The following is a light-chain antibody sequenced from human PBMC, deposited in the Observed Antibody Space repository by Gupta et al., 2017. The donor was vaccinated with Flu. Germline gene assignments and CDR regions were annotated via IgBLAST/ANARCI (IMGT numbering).Light chain of an antibody. J-gene: IGKJ4*01. V-gene: IGKV1-9*01. CDR1: QGITSY. CDR3: QQLNTYPLT. Sequence: DLQLTQSPSFLSASVGDRVTITCRASQGITSYLAWYQQKPGKAPKLLIYAASTLQSGVPSRFRGSGSGTEFTLTIGSLQPEDITTYYCQQLNTYPLTFDGGTKVEIK. CDR2: AAS.